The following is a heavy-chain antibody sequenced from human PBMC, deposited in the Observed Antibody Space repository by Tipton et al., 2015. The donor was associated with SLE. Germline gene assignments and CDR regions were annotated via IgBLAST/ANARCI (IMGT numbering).Heavy chain of an antibody. Sequence: TLSLTCAVYGGSFSGYYWSWIRQPPGKGLEWIGEINHSGGTNYNPSLKSRVTISVDTSKNQFSLKLSSVTAADTAVYYCARVLALDAFDIWGQGTMVTVSS. D-gene: IGHD5-12*01. CDR2: INHSGGT. CDR1: GGSFSGYY. CDR3: ARVLALDAFDI. V-gene: IGHV4-34*01. J-gene: IGHJ3*02.